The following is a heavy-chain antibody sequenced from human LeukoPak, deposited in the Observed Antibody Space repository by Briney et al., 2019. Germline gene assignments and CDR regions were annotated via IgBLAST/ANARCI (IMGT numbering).Heavy chain of an antibody. CDR2: IRYDGSNK. Sequence: GGSLRLSCAASGFTFSSYGMHWVRQAPGKGLEWVAFIRYDGSNKYYADSVKGRFTISRDNSKNTLYLQMNSLRAEDTAVYYCAKDLAYDYGALDAFDIWGQGTMVTVSS. CDR3: AKDLAYDYGALDAFDI. CDR1: GFTFSSYG. D-gene: IGHD4-17*01. J-gene: IGHJ3*02. V-gene: IGHV3-30*02.